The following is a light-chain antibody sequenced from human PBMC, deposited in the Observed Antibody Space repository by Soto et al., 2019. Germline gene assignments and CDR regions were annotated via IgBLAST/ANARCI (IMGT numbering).Light chain of an antibody. CDR3: QQHGTSPIT. Sequence: ETVLTQSPATLALSPGEGATLSCRASQSVSSFLAWYQQKPGQTPRLLVYGASSRATGIPDRFSGSGSGTDFTLTISRLEPEDFAVYYCQQHGTSPITFGQGTRLEIK. V-gene: IGKV3-20*01. CDR1: QSVSSF. CDR2: GAS. J-gene: IGKJ5*01.